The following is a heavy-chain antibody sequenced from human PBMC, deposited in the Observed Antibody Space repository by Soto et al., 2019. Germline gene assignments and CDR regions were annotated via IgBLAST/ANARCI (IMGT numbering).Heavy chain of an antibody. D-gene: IGHD2-2*01. V-gene: IGHV3-48*02. CDR1: GFNFRTYN. J-gene: IGHJ4*02. CDR3: TRAMEVGSTSLDY. Sequence: VGSLRLSCAASGFNFRTYNMNWVRQVPGKGLEWISYIDTRGSTIFYADSVEGRFTISRDNARNSLYLHMVSLTDEDTAAYFCTRAMEVGSTSLDYWGQGTLVTVSS. CDR2: IDTRGSTI.